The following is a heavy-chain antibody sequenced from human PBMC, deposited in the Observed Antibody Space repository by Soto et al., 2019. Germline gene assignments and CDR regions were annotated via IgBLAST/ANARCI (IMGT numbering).Heavy chain of an antibody. CDR1: VGSFSGYY. Sequence: PAETLSLTCAVYVGSFSGYYWSWIRQPPGKGLEWIGEINHSGSTNYNPSLKSRATISVDTSKNQFSLKLSSVTAADTAVYYCARSSGWYRRFDYWGQGTLVTVS. D-gene: IGHD6-19*01. J-gene: IGHJ4*02. V-gene: IGHV4-34*01. CDR3: ARSSGWYRRFDY. CDR2: INHSGST.